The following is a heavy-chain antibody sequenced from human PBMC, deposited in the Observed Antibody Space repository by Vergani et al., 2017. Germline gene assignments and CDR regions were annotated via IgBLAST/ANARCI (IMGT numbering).Heavy chain of an antibody. V-gene: IGHV1-69*01. CDR1: GGTFSSYA. CDR3: ARHRIQNSMATILDY. D-gene: IGHD5-24*01. J-gene: IGHJ4*02. Sequence: QVQLVQSGAEVKKPGSSVKVSCKASGGTFSSYAISWVRQAPGQGLEWMGGIIPIFGTANYAQKFQGRVTITADESTSAAYMELSSLRSEETAVYYCARHRIQNSMATILDYWGQGTLVTVSS. CDR2: IIPIFGTA.